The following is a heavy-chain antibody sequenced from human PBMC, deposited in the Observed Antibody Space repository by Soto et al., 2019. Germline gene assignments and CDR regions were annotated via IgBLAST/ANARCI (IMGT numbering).Heavy chain of an antibody. CDR3: ARVRGYSYGLTKVYYYGMDV. D-gene: IGHD5-18*01. V-gene: IGHV1-2*02. J-gene: IGHJ6*02. Sequence: AASVKVSCKASGYTFTGYYMHWVRQAPGQGLEWMGWINPNGGGTNYAQKFQGRVTMTRDTSISTAYMELSRLRSDDTAVYYCARVRGYSYGLTKVYYYGMDVWGQGTTVTVSS. CDR2: INPNGGGT. CDR1: GYTFTGYY.